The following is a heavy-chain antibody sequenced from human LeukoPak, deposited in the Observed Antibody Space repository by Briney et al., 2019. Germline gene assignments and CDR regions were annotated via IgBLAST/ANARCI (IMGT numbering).Heavy chain of an antibody. V-gene: IGHV1-18*01. D-gene: IGHD2-8*02. CDR3: ARDLGVVDSYYFDY. CDR1: GYTFTSYG. CDR2: ISAYNGNT. Sequence: ASVKVSCKASGYTFTSYGISWVRQAPGQGLECMGWISAYNGNTNYAQKLQGRLTMTTDTSTSTAYMELRSLRSDDTAVYYCARDLGVVDSYYFDYWGQGTLVTVSS. J-gene: IGHJ4*02.